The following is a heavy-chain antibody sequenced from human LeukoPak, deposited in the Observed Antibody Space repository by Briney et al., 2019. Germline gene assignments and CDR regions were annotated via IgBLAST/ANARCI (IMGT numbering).Heavy chain of an antibody. J-gene: IGHJ4*02. V-gene: IGHV1-69*01. D-gene: IGHD5-24*01. CDR2: IIPIFGTA. CDR1: GGTFSSYA. CDR3: ARGRDGYNLDSY. Sequence: SVKVSCKASGGTFSSYAISWLPQAPGQGLEWMGGIIPIFGTANYAQKFQGRVTITADESTSTAYMELSSLRSEGTAVYYCARGRDGYNLDSYWGQGTLVTVSS.